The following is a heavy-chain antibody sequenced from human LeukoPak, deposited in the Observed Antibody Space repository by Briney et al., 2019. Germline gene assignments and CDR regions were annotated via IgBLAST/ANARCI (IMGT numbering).Heavy chain of an antibody. CDR3: AKDRSGSYWNFDY. D-gene: IGHD1-26*01. V-gene: IGHV3-23*01. Sequence: GGSLRLSCAASGFTFSNYGMSWVRQAPGKGLEWVSSISVSSDSTYYADSVKGRFTISRDNSKNTLYLQMNSLRDEDTAVYYCAKDRSGSYWNFDYGGQGTLVTVSS. CDR2: ISVSSDST. J-gene: IGHJ4*02. CDR1: GFTFSNYG.